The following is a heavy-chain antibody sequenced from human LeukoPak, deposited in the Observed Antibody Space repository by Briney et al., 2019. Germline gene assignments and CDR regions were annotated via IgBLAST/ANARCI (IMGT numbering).Heavy chain of an antibody. CDR1: GFTFSSYA. D-gene: IGHD6-13*01. CDR3: AIPGIAAAGETYLDY. V-gene: IGHV3-30*04. Sequence: PGGSLRLSCAASGFTFSSYAMSWVRQAPGKGLEWVAVISYDESNKYYADSVKGRFTISRDNSKNTLYLQVDSPRAEDTAVYYCAIPGIAAAGETYLDYWGQGTLVTVSS. CDR2: ISYDESNK. J-gene: IGHJ4*02.